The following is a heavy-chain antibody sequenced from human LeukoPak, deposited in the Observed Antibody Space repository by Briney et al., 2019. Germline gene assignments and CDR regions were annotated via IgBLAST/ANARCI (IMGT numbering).Heavy chain of an antibody. D-gene: IGHD2-21*02. CDR1: GYTFTGYY. Sequence: SVKVSCKASGYTFTGYYMHWVRQAPGQGLEWMGWINPIFGTANYAQKFQGRVTITTDESTSTAYMELSSLRSEDTAVYYCAREGLAYCGGDCYSLNWGQGTLVTVSS. J-gene: IGHJ4*02. V-gene: IGHV1-69*05. CDR2: INPIFGTA. CDR3: AREGLAYCGGDCYSLN.